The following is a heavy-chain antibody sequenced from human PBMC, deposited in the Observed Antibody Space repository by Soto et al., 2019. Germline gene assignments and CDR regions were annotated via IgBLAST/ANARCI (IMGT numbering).Heavy chain of an antibody. Sequence: SETLSLTCAVYGGSFSGYYWSWIRQPPGKGLEWIGEINHSGSNNYNPSLKSRVNISEDTSKNQFSLKMSSVTAADTAVYYCASGKLLARRYYYYYGMDVWGQGTTVTVSS. CDR2: INHSGSN. CDR3: ASGKLLARRYYYYYGMDV. V-gene: IGHV4-34*01. D-gene: IGHD2-21*01. J-gene: IGHJ6*02. CDR1: GGSFSGYY.